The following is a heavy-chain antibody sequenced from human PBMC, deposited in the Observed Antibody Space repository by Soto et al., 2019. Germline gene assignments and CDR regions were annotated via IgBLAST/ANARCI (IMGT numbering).Heavy chain of an antibody. CDR1: GDSFTSYA. CDR2: INAGNGNT. Sequence: ASVKPSCKACGDSFTSYAIHWMRQAPGQRLEWMGWINAGNGNTKVPQKFQGRVTFTRDTSASTVYMEVRSLRSDDTAVYYCARQPVVGTAFFDYWGQGTLVTVSS. CDR3: ARQPVVGTAFFDY. J-gene: IGHJ4*02. D-gene: IGHD6-19*01. V-gene: IGHV1-3*01.